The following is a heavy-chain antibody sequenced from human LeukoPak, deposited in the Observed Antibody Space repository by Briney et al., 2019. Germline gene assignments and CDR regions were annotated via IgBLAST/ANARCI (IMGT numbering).Heavy chain of an antibody. V-gene: IGHV1-8*01. J-gene: IGHJ4*02. CDR2: MNPNSGNT. CDR1: GYTFTSYD. CDR3: ARIGYYYDSSGYYSYYFDY. D-gene: IGHD3-22*01. Sequence: GASVKVSCKASGYTFTSYDINWVRQATGQGLEWMGWMNPNSGNTGYAQKFQGRVTITRNTSISTAYMELSSLRSEDTAVYYCARIGYYYDSSGYYSYYFDYWGQGTLVTVSS.